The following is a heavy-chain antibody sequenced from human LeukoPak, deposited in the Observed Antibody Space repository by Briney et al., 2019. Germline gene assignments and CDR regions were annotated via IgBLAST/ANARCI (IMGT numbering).Heavy chain of an antibody. V-gene: IGHV3-69-1*01. Sequence: PGGSLRLSCAASGFTFSSHSINWVRQAPGKGLEWIATMTVTNKIYYTDSVKCRFIISRDNAENSVYLQMNSLRDEDTAVYSCARAQTLFWEFDGFDIWGRGTKVTVSS. J-gene: IGHJ3*02. CDR2: MTVTNKI. D-gene: IGHD3-3*01. CDR3: ARAQTLFWEFDGFDI. CDR1: GFTFSSHS.